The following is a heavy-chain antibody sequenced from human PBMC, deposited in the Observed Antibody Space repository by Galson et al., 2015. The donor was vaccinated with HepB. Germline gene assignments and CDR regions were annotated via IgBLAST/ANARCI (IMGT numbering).Heavy chain of an antibody. D-gene: IGHD2-15*01. CDR3: ARGGDIAGFDY. V-gene: IGHV4-30-4*01. CDR2: IYYSGST. J-gene: IGHJ4*02. CDR1: GGSISSGDYY. Sequence: GGSISSGDYYWSWIRQPPGKGLEWIGYIYYSGSTYYNPSLKSRVTISVDTSKNQFSLKLSSVTAADTAVYYCARGGDIAGFDYWGQGTLVTVSS.